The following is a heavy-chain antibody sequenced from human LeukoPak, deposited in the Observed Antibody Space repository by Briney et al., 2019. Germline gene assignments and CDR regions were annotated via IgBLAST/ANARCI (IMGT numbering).Heavy chain of an antibody. CDR2: ISSSSSTI. Sequence: GGSLRLSCAASGFTFDDYGMNWVRQAPGKGLEWVSYISSSSSTIYYADSVKGRFTISRDNAKNSLYLQMNSLRAEDTAVYYCARDKTVTNFDYWGQGTLVTVSS. J-gene: IGHJ4*02. D-gene: IGHD4-11*01. CDR1: GFTFDDYG. V-gene: IGHV3-48*01. CDR3: ARDKTVTNFDY.